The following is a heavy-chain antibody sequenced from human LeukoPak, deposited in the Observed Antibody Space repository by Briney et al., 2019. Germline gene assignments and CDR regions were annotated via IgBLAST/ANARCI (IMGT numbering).Heavy chain of an antibody. Sequence: GGSLRLSCAASGFTVSDNYMSWVRQAPGEGLEWVSTIYSGGTTYYADSVKGRFTISKDSPKNTLYLQMDSLRAGDMAVYYCARYWQWLGSFDYWGRGTLVTVSS. D-gene: IGHD6-19*01. CDR2: IYSGGTT. J-gene: IGHJ4*02. CDR1: GFTVSDNY. CDR3: ARYWQWLGSFDY. V-gene: IGHV3-66*01.